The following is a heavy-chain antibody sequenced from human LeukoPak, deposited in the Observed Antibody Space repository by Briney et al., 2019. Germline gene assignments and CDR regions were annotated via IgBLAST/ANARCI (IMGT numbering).Heavy chain of an antibody. V-gene: IGHV3-20*04. D-gene: IGHD4-17*01. CDR1: GFMFDDYG. Sequence: GGSLRLSCAASGFMFDDYGMSWVRQAPGKGLEWVSGINWNGGRTGYADSVKVRFTISRDNAKNSLYLQMNNLRAEDTALYYCARDYDYGDYPGYWGQGTLVTVSS. CDR3: ARDYDYGDYPGY. CDR2: INWNGGRT. J-gene: IGHJ4*02.